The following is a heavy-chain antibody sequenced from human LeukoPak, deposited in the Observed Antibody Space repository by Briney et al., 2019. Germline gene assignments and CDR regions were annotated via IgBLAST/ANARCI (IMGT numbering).Heavy chain of an antibody. CDR2: IDPSDSDT. J-gene: IGHJ4*02. V-gene: IGHV5-51*01. Sequence: GESLKISCKGSGYTFNKYWIAWVRQMPGKGLEWMGMIDPSDSDTRYNPSFEGQVTMSADTSINTAYLQWSSLTASDTAIYYCAIHHTVFGVIIPIHFDSWGPGTPVTVSS. D-gene: IGHD3-3*01. CDR3: AIHHTVFGVIIPIHFDS. CDR1: GYTFNKYW.